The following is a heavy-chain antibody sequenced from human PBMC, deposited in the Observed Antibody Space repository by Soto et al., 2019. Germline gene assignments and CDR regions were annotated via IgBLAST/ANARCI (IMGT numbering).Heavy chain of an antibody. CDR2: IYYSGST. V-gene: IGHV4-59*01. CDR1: GGSISSYY. J-gene: IGHJ3*02. CDR3: ARVWNHDAFDI. D-gene: IGHD1-1*01. Sequence: SETLSLTCTVSGGSISSYYWSWIRQPPGKGLEWIGYIYYSGSTNYNPSLKSRVTISVDTSKNQFSLKLSSVTAADTAVYYCARVWNHDAFDIWGQGTMVTVSS.